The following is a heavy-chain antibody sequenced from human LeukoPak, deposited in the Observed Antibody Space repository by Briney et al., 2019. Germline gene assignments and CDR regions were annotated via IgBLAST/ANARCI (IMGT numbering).Heavy chain of an antibody. V-gene: IGHV4-39*01. CDR3: ARRRYYDGSGYLE. CDR2: IYYSGRT. Sequence: PSETLSLTCSVSGDSVSRSDSYWDWIRQPPGKGREWIGTIYYSGRTYYSPSLKSRVTTSVDPSNNQFSLNLRSVTAADTALYYCARRRYYDGSGYLEWGQGTLLSVSS. J-gene: IGHJ1*01. CDR1: GDSVSRSDSY. D-gene: IGHD3-22*01.